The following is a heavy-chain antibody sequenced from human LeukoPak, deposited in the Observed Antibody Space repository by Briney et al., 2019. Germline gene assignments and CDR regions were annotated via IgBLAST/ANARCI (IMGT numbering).Heavy chain of an antibody. V-gene: IGHV1-69*13. J-gene: IGHJ6*02. CDR2: IIPIFGTA. D-gene: IGHD6-13*01. CDR1: GGTFSSYA. Sequence: GASVKVSRKASGGTFSSYAISWVRQAPGQGLEWMGGIIPIFGTANYAQKFQGRVTITADESTSTAYMELSSLRSEDTAVYYCARGKSIAAADPYYYYGMDVWGQGTTVTVSS. CDR3: ARGKSIAAADPYYYYGMDV.